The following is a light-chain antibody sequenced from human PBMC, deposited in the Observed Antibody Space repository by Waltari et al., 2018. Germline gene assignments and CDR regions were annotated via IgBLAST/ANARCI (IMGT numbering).Light chain of an antibody. V-gene: IGKV1-5*03. J-gene: IGKJ2*01. CDR1: QSISTW. Sequence: DIQMTQSHSTLSASVGDRVTTTCRASQSISTWLAWFQQKPGNAPKVLIYKASSLESGVPSRFSGSGSGTEFTLTISSLQPDDFATYYCQHYNSFPYTFGQGTKLEIK. CDR2: KAS. CDR3: QHYNSFPYT.